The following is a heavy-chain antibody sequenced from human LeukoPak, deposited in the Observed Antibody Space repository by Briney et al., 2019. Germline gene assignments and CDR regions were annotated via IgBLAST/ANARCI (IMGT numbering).Heavy chain of an antibody. Sequence: SETLSLTCTVSSASITSSPYFWGWIRQSPGKGLEWIGSISYSGTTYYNPSLKSRVTISVDTSKNQFSLKLSSVTAADTAVYYCAGDYGGNLFDYWGQGTLVTVSS. J-gene: IGHJ4*02. V-gene: IGHV4-39*07. CDR3: AGDYGGNLFDY. CDR1: SASITSSPYF. D-gene: IGHD4-23*01. CDR2: ISYSGTT.